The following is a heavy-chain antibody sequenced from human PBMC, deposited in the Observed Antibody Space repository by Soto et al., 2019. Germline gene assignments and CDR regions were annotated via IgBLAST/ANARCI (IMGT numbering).Heavy chain of an antibody. CDR2: LSVGGDRT. Sequence: GGSLILSCAAFGVTFSTNIMSWFRQTPGKGLEWVSVLSVGGDRTFYLESLKGLFTISSDTSKNVVYLQMNSLRADDTAVYFSGQWDGYGDYWGQGILVTVSS. V-gene: IGHV3-23*01. D-gene: IGHD5-18*01. CDR1: GVTFSTNI. J-gene: IGHJ4*02. CDR3: GQWDGYGDY.